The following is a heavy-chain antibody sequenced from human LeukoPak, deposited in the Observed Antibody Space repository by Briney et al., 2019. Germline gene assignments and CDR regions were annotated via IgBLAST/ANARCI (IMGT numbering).Heavy chain of an antibody. V-gene: IGHV4-59*01. CDR2: IYYSGST. Sequence: SETLSLTCTVSGASFSSYYWSWLRQPPGKGLEWIGYIYYSGSTNYNPSLKSRVTISVDTSKNQFSLKLSSVTAADTAVYYCARNVYSGYGIDYWGQGTLVTVSS. D-gene: IGHD5-12*01. CDR1: GASFSSYY. J-gene: IGHJ4*02. CDR3: ARNVYSGYGIDY.